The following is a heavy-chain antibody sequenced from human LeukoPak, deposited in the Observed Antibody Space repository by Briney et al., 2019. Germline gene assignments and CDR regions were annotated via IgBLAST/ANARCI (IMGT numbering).Heavy chain of an antibody. CDR1: GYTFTGYF. J-gene: IGHJ6*02. Sequence: ASVKVSCKASGYTFTGYFMHWVRQAPGQGLEWMGWINPNSGDTNYAQKFQGRVTMTRDTSISTAHLELTSLRSDDTALYYCARAAGTGCYFYYVMDVWGQGTTVAVSS. D-gene: IGHD6-19*01. CDR2: INPNSGDT. V-gene: IGHV1-2*02. CDR3: ARAAGTGCYFYYVMDV.